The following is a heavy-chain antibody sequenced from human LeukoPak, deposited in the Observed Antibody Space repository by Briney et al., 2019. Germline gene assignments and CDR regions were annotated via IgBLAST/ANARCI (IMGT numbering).Heavy chain of an antibody. CDR1: GYSFTSYW. Sequence: GESLKISCKGSGYSFTSYWIGWVRQMPGKGLEWMGIIYPGDSDTRYSPSFQGQVTISADKSISTAYLQWSSLKASDTAMYYCASTRPGHDYGDYGLVDYWYFDLWGRGTLVTVSS. V-gene: IGHV5-51*01. J-gene: IGHJ2*01. CDR2: IYPGDSDT. D-gene: IGHD4-17*01. CDR3: ASTRPGHDYGDYGLVDYWYFDL.